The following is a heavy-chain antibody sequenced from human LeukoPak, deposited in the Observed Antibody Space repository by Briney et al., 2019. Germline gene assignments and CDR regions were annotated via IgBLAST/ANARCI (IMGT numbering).Heavy chain of an antibody. Sequence: SETLSLTCTVSGGSISSGSYYWSWIRQPAGKGLEWIGRIYTSGSTNYNPSLKSRVTISVDTSKNQFSLKLSSVTAADTAVYYCARGTGLFFDYWGQGTLVTVSS. CDR3: ARGTGLFFDY. D-gene: IGHD1-14*01. CDR1: GGSISSGSYY. V-gene: IGHV4-61*02. J-gene: IGHJ4*02. CDR2: IYTSGST.